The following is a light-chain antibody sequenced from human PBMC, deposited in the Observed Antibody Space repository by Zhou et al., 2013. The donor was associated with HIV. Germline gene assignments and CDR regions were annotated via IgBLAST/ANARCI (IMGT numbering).Light chain of an antibody. CDR1: QNVWRSY. CDR3: QHYGTIPIT. CDR2: GAS. J-gene: IGKJ5*01. Sequence: EIVLTQSPGTLSLSPGERATLSCRASQNVWRSYLAWYQQKPGQAPRLLIYGASSRATGIPDRFSGSGSGADFTLTISRLEPEDFAVYYCQHYGTIPITFGQGTRLEIK. V-gene: IGKV3-20*01.